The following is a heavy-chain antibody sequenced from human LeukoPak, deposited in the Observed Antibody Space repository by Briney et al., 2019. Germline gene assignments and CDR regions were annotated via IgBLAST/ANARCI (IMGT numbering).Heavy chain of an antibody. D-gene: IGHD6-13*01. J-gene: IGHJ5*02. Sequence: SVKVSCKASGGTFISYAISWVRQAPGQGLEWMGGIIPTFGTANYAQKFQGRVTITADESTSTAYMELSSLRSEDTAVYYCARDSSSWYEVDWFDPWGQGTLVTVSS. V-gene: IGHV1-69*13. CDR1: GGTFISYA. CDR2: IIPTFGTA. CDR3: ARDSSSWYEVDWFDP.